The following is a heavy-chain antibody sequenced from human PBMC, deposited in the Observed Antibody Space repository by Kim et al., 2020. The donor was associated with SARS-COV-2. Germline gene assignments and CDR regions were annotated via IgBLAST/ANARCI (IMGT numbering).Heavy chain of an antibody. CDR3: AREFGGYHYDY. V-gene: IGHV3-7*01. Sequence: IFYVDSVKGRFPISRDNGKNSLYLQMNSLGAEDTAVYYCAREFGGYHYDYWGQGTLVTVSS. CDR2: I. J-gene: IGHJ4*02. D-gene: IGHD3-22*01.